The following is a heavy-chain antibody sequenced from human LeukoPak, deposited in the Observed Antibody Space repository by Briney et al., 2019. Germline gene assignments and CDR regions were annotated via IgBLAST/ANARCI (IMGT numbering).Heavy chain of an antibody. D-gene: IGHD3-22*01. CDR1: GFTFSSYS. CDR2: ISSSSSYI. CDR3: ARHGPYYYDSSGA. V-gene: IGHV3-21*01. J-gene: IGHJ5*02. Sequence: GGSLRLSCAASGFTFSSYSMNWVRQAPGKGLECVSSISSSSSYIYYADSVKGRFTISRDNAKNSLYLQMNSLRAEDTAVYYCARHGPYYYDSSGAWGQGTLVTVSS.